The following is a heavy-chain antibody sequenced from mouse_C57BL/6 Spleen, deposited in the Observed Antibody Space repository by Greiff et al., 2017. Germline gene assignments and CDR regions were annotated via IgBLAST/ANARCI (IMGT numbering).Heavy chain of an antibody. CDR1: GYTFTSYW. D-gene: IGHD1-1*02. CDR2: IDPSDSYT. V-gene: IGHV1-69*01. J-gene: IGHJ3*01. CDR3: ARGGGDGFAY. Sequence: QVQLQQPGAELVMPGASLKLSCKASGYTFTSYWMHWVKQRPGQGLEWIGEIDPSDSYTTYNQKFKGKSTLTVDKSSSTAYMQLSSLTSEDSAVYYCARGGGDGFAYWGQGTLVTVSA.